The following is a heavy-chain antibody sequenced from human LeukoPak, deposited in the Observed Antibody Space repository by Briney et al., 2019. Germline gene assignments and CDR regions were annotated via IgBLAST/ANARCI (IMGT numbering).Heavy chain of an antibody. D-gene: IGHD2-2*01. CDR1: GYTFTSYG. V-gene: IGHV1-18*01. J-gene: IGHJ4*02. CDR3: ARDIARVVPAAIIARFDY. Sequence: GASVKVSCKASGYTFTSYGISWVRQAPGQGLEWMGRISAYNGNTNYAQKLQGRVTMTTDTSTSTAYMELRSLRPDDTAVYYCARDIARVVPAAIIARFDYWGQGTLVTVSS. CDR2: ISAYNGNT.